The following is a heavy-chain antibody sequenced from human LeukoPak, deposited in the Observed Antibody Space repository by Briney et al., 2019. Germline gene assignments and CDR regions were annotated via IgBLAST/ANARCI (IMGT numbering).Heavy chain of an antibody. J-gene: IGHJ4*02. CDR3: ARDIAIRDYYFDY. V-gene: IGHV3-7*01. CDR2: IKQDGSEK. CDR1: GFTFSSYW. D-gene: IGHD5-24*01. Sequence: GGSLRLSCAASGFTFSSYWMSWVRQAPGKGLEWVANIKQDGSEKYYVDSVRGRFTISRDNARKSLYLQMNSLRADDTAVYYCARDIAIRDYYFDYWGQGTLVTVSS.